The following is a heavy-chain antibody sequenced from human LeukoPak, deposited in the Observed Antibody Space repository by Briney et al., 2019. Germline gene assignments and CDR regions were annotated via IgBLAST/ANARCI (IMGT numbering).Heavy chain of an antibody. D-gene: IGHD6-19*01. J-gene: IGHJ6*04. CDR1: GFIFSNYE. V-gene: IGHV3-48*03. Sequence: GGSLRLSCVASGFIFSNYEMNWVRQAPGKGLEWLSYISSSGSTIYYADCVEGRFTISRDNAKKSLYLQMNSLRAEDTAVYFCARSDEITVADSYYYYAMDVWGKGTTVTVSS. CDR3: ARSDEITVADSYYYYAMDV. CDR2: ISSSGSTI.